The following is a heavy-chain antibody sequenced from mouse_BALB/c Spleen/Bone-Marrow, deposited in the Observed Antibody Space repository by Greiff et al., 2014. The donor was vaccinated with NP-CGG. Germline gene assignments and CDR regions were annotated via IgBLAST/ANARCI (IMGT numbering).Heavy chain of an antibody. CDR1: GFTFSSYA. V-gene: IGHV5-6-5*01. J-gene: IGHJ3*01. CDR3: ARGYDGYYGFAY. D-gene: IGHD2-3*01. Sequence: EVKLVESGRGLVKPGGSLKLSCAASGFTFSSYAMSWVRQTPEKRLEWVASISSGGSTYYPDSVKGRFTISRDNARNILYLQMSSLRSEDTAMYYCARGYDGYYGFAYWGQGTLVTVSA. CDR2: ISSGGST.